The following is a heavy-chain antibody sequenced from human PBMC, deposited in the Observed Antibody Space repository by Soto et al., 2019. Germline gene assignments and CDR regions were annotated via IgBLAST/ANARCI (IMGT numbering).Heavy chain of an antibody. CDR3: ARLDGGYCSSTSCYGRYNWFDP. CDR2: IYYSGST. J-gene: IGHJ5*02. CDR1: GGSISSGGYY. V-gene: IGHV4-31*02. D-gene: IGHD2-2*01. Sequence: SETLCVTWTVSGGSISSGGYYWSWIRQHPGKGLEWIGYIYYSGSTYYNPSLKSRVTISVDTSKNQFSLKLSSVTAADTAVYYCARLDGGYCSSTSCYGRYNWFDPWGQGTLVTVSS.